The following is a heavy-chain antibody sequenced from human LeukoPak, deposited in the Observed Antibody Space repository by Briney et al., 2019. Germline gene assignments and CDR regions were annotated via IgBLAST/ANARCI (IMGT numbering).Heavy chain of an antibody. CDR1: GFTFSSYV. D-gene: IGHD3-3*01. CDR3: AKDRITIFGVVDMDV. J-gene: IGHJ6*03. V-gene: IGHV3-23*01. CDR2: ISGSGGST. Sequence: GGSLRLSCAASGFTFSSYVTSWVRQAPGKGLEWVSAISGSGGSTYYADSVKGRFTISRDNSKNTLYLQMNSLRAEDTAVYYCAKDRITIFGVVDMDVWGKGTTVTVSS.